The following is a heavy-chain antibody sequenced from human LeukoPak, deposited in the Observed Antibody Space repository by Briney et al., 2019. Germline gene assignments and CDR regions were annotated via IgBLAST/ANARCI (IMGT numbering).Heavy chain of an antibody. Sequence: SETLSLTCTVSGGSISSYCWSWIRQPPGKGLEWIGYLYYSGSTNYNPSLQSRVTISVDTSKNQFSLKLSSVTAADTAVYYCARHSGHYSYGPYYYGMDVWGQGTTVTASS. CDR1: GGSISSYC. CDR2: LYYSGST. J-gene: IGHJ6*02. CDR3: ARHSGHYSYGPYYYGMDV. D-gene: IGHD5-18*01. V-gene: IGHV4-59*08.